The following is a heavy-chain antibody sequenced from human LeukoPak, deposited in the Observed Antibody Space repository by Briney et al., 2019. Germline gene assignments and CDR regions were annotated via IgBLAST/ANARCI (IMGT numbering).Heavy chain of an antibody. J-gene: IGHJ4*02. D-gene: IGHD3-10*01. CDR3: ARLPLLLWFGEPNYFDY. V-gene: IGHV4-34*01. CDR1: GGSFSGYY. Sequence: SETLSLTCAVYGGSFSGYYWSWIRQPPGKGLEWIGEINHSGTTNYNPSLKSRVTISVDTSKNQFSLKLRSVTAAETAVYYCARLPLLLWFGEPNYFDYWGQGTLVTVSS. CDR2: INHSGTT.